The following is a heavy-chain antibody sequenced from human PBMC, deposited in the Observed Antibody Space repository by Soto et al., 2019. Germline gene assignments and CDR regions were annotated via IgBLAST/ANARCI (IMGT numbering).Heavy chain of an antibody. V-gene: IGHV3-30*18. J-gene: IGHJ4*02. CDR1: GFTFSDYA. CDR2: VSHDGRNT. Sequence: AGSLRLSFAPSGFTFSDYALHYVRQAPGKGLEWVAVVSHDGRNTHYADSVKGRFTISRDSSKNTASLEMTSLRAEDTAVYYCAKGGRQWLVTSDFNYWGQGP. CDR3: AKGGRQWLVTSDFNY. D-gene: IGHD6-19*01.